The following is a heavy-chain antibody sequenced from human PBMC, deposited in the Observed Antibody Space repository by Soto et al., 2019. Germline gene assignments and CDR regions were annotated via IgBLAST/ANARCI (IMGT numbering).Heavy chain of an antibody. J-gene: IGHJ4*01. CDR2: VTVDGTTT. CDR3: ATLNSFGSDF. CDR1: GLTFSNFW. Sequence: PGRSLRLSCAVSGLTFSNFWLHWVRQAPGKGLVWVSRVTVDGTTTDYADSVKGRFTISRDNAKNTVFLQMNSLRAEDTAVYYCATLNSFGSDFWGHGTLVTVSS. D-gene: IGHD3-3*01. V-gene: IGHV3-74*01.